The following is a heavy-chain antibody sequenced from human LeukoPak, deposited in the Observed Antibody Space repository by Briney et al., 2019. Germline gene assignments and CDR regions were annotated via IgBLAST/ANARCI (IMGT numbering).Heavy chain of an antibody. D-gene: IGHD1-7*01. V-gene: IGHV3-48*01. Sequence: GGSLRLSCAGSGFTFSSYSMNWVRQAPGKGLEWVSYITSSSSIIYYGDSVKGRFTVSRDNAKNSLYLQMNSLRAEDTAVYYCARVGLWHYPVESWGQGTLVTVSS. CDR2: ITSSSSII. CDR1: GFTFSSYS. J-gene: IGHJ4*02. CDR3: ARVGLWHYPVES.